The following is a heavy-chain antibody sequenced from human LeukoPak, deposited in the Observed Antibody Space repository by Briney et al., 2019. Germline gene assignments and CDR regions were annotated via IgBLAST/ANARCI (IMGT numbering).Heavy chain of an antibody. V-gene: IGHV3-23*01. J-gene: IGHJ4*02. D-gene: IGHD5-18*01. CDR2: ISGSGGST. CDR3: ANKDPWIQLWPY. CDR1: GLTFSSYA. Sequence: GGSLRLSCAASGLTFSSYAMSWVRQAPGKGLEWVSAISGSGGSTYYADSVKGRFTISRDNSKNTLYLQMNSLRAEDTAVYYCANKDPWIQLWPYWGQGTLVTVSS.